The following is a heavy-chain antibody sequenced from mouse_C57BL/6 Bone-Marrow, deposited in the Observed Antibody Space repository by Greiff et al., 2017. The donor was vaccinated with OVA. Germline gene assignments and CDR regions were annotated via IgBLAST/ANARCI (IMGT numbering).Heavy chain of an antibody. CDR1: GYTFTDYE. Sequence: VQLMESGAELVRPGASVTLSCKASGYTFTDYEMHWVKQTPVHGLEWIGAIDPETGGTAYNQKFKGKAILTADKSSSTAYMELRSLTSEDSAVYYCTRSYSNSYWYFDVWGTGTTVTVSS. CDR2: IDPETGGT. CDR3: TRSYSNSYWYFDV. J-gene: IGHJ1*03. V-gene: IGHV1-15*01. D-gene: IGHD2-5*01.